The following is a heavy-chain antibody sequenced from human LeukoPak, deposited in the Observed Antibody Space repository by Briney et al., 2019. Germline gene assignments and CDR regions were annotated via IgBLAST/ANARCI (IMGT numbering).Heavy chain of an antibody. CDR1: GFTFNAYS. J-gene: IGHJ4*02. CDR2: ISASGEIT. Sequence: GGSLRLSCAASGFTFNAYSMSWVRQAPGKGLEWVSAISASGEITLYADSVKGRFTISRDNSKNTLHLQMDSLRAEDTAVYYCAKRRAVAGTEYSFDYWGQGTLITVSS. D-gene: IGHD6-19*01. CDR3: AKRRAVAGTEYSFDY. V-gene: IGHV3-23*01.